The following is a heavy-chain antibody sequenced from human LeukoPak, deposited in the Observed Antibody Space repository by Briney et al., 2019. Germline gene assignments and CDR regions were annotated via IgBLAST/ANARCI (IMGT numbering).Heavy chain of an antibody. D-gene: IGHD3-22*01. J-gene: IGHJ4*02. V-gene: IGHV3-33*01. CDR1: GFTFSSYG. CDR3: ARASDHDSSGYFPDY. Sequence: QSGGSLRLSCAASGFTFSSYGMHWVRQAPGKGLEWVAVIWYDGSNKYYADSVKGRFTISRDNSKNTLYLQMNSLRAEDTAVYYCARASDHDSSGYFPDYWGQGTLVTVSS. CDR2: IWYDGSNK.